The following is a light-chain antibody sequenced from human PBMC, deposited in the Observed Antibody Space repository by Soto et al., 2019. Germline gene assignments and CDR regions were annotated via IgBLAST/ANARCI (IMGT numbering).Light chain of an antibody. CDR1: QSVSSY. Sequence: EIVLTQSPGTLSLSPGERATLSCRASQSVSSYLAWYQQKPGQAPRLLMYDASTRATGISARFSGGGSGTDFTLTISSLEPEDFAMFYCKQRSNWPVTFGQGTKVEVK. CDR3: KQRSNWPVT. J-gene: IGKJ1*01. CDR2: DAS. V-gene: IGKV3-11*01.